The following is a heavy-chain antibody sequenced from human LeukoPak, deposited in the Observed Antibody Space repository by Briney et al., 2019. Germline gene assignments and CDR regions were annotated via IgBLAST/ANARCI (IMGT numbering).Heavy chain of an antibody. CDR1: GGSISSYY. V-gene: IGHV4-59*01. D-gene: IGHD3-22*01. J-gene: IGHJ4*02. CDR2: IYYSGST. Sequence: SETLSLTCTVSGGSISSYYWSWIRQPPGKGLEWIGYIYYSGSTNYNPSLKSRVTISVDTSKNQFSLKLSSVAAADTAVYNCGWGYDDSSVVPPDYWGQGTLVTVSS. CDR3: GWGYDDSSVVPPDY.